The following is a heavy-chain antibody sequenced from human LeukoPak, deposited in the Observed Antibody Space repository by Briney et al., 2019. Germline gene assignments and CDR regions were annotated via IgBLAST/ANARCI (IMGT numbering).Heavy chain of an antibody. CDR1: RFTFSNYA. D-gene: IGHD3-3*01. Sequence: GGSLSLSCAASRFTFSNYAMSWVRQAQGKGLDWVSAISGSGDSTYYADSVKGRFTISRDSSMETLYLQMNSLRAEDTATYFCAKRLSFGVAIGDFDYWGQGTLVTVSS. CDR3: AKRLSFGVAIGDFDY. CDR2: ISGSGDST. J-gene: IGHJ4*02. V-gene: IGHV3-23*01.